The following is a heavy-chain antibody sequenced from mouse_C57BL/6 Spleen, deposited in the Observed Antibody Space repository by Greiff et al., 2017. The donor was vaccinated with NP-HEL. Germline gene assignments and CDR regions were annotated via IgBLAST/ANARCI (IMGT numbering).Heavy chain of an antibody. D-gene: IGHD1-1*01. CDR1: GYTFTDYN. J-gene: IGHJ2*01. CDR2: INPNNGGT. Sequence: VQLKESGPELVKPGASVKMSCKASGYTFTDYNMHWVKQSHGKSLEWIGYINPNNGGTSYNQKFKGKATLTVNKSSSTAYMELRSLTSEDSAVYYCAREDYYGFTRGFDYWGQGTTLTVSS. V-gene: IGHV1-22*01. CDR3: AREDYYGFTRGFDY.